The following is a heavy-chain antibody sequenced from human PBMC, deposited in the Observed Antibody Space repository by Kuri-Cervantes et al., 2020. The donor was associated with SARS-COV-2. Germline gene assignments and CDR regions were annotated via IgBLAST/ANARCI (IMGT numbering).Heavy chain of an antibody. CDR1: GFTFSSYG. Sequence: GGSLRLSCAASGFTFSSYGMHWVRQAPGMGLEWVAVISYDGSNKYYADSVKGRFTISRDNSKNTLYLQMNSLRAEDTAVYYCANPQRVMNWGQGTLVTVSS. V-gene: IGHV3-30*18. D-gene: IGHD2-21*01. CDR2: ISYDGSNK. CDR3: ANPQRVMN. J-gene: IGHJ4*02.